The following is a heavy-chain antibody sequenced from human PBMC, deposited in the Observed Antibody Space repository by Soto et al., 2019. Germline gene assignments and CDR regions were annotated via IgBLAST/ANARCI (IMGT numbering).Heavy chain of an antibody. Sequence: GGSLRLSCAASGFTFRSYGMYWVRQAPGKGLEWVAVIWYDGSDKYYADSVRGRLTISRDNSNNTLSLQMNSLRAEDTAVYYCARGSIGTRGYLQHWGQGTLVTVAS. J-gene: IGHJ1*01. CDR1: GFTFRSYG. V-gene: IGHV3-33*07. D-gene: IGHD3-3*02. CDR3: ARGSIGTRGYLQH. CDR2: IWYDGSDK.